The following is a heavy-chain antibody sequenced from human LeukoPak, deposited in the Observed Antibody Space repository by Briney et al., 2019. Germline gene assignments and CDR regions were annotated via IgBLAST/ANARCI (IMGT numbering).Heavy chain of an antibody. J-gene: IGHJ4*02. CDR3: ARVWGQGSSGYYPF. CDR1: GYTFTSYA. Sequence: GASVKVSCKTSGYTFTSYAISWVRQAPGQRLDWMGGIIPLFGTAHYAQKFLGRVTITADESTSTAYMELSSLRSEDTAVYYCARVWGQGSSGYYPFWGQGTLVTVSS. V-gene: IGHV1-69*13. D-gene: IGHD3-22*01. CDR2: IIPLFGTA.